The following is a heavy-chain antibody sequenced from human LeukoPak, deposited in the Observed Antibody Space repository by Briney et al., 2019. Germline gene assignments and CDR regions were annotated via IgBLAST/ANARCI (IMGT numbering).Heavy chain of an antibody. V-gene: IGHV1-46*01. CDR1: GYTFTSYY. Sequence: GASVKVSCKASGYTFTSYYMHWVRQAPGQGLEWMGIINPSGGSTSYAQKFRGSVTMTRDTSTSTVYMELSSLRSEDTAVYYCARVGPYCSGGSCYSSHAFDIWGQGTMVTVSS. D-gene: IGHD2-15*01. J-gene: IGHJ3*02. CDR2: INPSGGST. CDR3: ARVGPYCSGGSCYSSHAFDI.